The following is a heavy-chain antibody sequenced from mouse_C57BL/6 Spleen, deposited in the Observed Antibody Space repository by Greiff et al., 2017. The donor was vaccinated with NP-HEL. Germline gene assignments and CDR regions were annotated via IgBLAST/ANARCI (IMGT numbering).Heavy chain of an antibody. V-gene: IGHV1-74*01. Sequence: QVQLKQPGAELVKPGASVKVSCKASGYTFTSYWMHWVKQRPGQGLEWIGRIHPSDGDTNYNHKFKGKATLTVDKSSSTAYMQLSSLTSGDSAVYYCAIGPFDYWGQGTTLSVSS. CDR1: GYTFTSYW. CDR3: AIGPFDY. CDR2: IHPSDGDT. J-gene: IGHJ2*01.